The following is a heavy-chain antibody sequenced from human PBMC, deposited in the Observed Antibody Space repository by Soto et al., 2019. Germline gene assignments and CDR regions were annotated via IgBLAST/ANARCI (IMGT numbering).Heavy chain of an antibody. CDR2: IDPSDSQT. D-gene: IGHD3-22*01. CDR3: ARQIYDSDTGPNFQYYFDT. J-gene: IGHJ4*02. Sequence: GESLKISCKASGYSFAGYRITWVRQKPGKGLEWMGRIDPSDSQTYYSPSFRGHVTISVTKSITTVFLQWSSLRASDTAMYYCARQIYDSDTGPNFQYYFDTWGQGTPVTVSS. CDR1: GYSFAGYR. V-gene: IGHV5-10-1*01.